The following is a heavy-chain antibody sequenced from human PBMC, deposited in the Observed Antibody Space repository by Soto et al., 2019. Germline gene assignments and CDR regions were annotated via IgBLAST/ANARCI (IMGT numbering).Heavy chain of an antibody. CDR3: AREGIAVKYFDL. J-gene: IGHJ2*01. CDR2: IWYDGSNK. D-gene: IGHD6-19*01. CDR1: GFTFSSYG. Sequence: QVQLVESGGGVVQPGRSLRLSCAASGFTFSSYGMHWVRQAPGKGLEWVAVIWYDGSNKYYADSVKGRFTISRDNSQNTLYLQMNSLRAEDTAVYYCAREGIAVKYFDLWGRGTLVTVSS. V-gene: IGHV3-33*01.